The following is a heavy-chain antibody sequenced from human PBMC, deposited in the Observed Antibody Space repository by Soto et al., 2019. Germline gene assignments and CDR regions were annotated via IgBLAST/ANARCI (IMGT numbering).Heavy chain of an antibody. CDR1: GYTFTSYY. D-gene: IGHD6-19*01. J-gene: IGHJ6*02. V-gene: IGHV1-46*03. CDR2: INPSGGST. Sequence: QVQLVQSGAEVKKPGASVKVSCKASGYTFTSYYMHWVRQAPGQGLEWMGIINPSGGSTSYAQKFQVRVTMTRDTSTSTVYMELSSLRSEDTAVYYCARDLGIAVAGAGGMDVWGQGTTVTVSS. CDR3: ARDLGIAVAGAGGMDV.